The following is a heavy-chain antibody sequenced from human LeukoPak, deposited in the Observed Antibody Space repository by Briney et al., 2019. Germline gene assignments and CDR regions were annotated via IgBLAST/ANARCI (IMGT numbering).Heavy chain of an antibody. V-gene: IGHV4-59*01. J-gene: IGHJ4*02. CDR2: IYYSGST. CDR1: GGSISGYY. CDR3: ASLRYGSGSQGALDYGSDY. Sequence: SETLSLTCTVSGGSISGYYWSRIRQPPGKGLEWIGYIYYSGSTNYNPSLKSRVTISVDTSKNQFSLKLHSVTAADTAVYYCASLRYGSGSQGALDYGSDYWGQGTLVTVSS. D-gene: IGHD3-10*01.